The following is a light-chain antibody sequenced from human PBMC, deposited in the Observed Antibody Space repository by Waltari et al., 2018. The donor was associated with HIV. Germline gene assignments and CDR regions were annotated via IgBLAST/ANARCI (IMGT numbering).Light chain of an antibody. CDR2: ATS. Sequence: DIQMTQSPSSLSAFVGDRVTITCRASQSINTYLNWYQQKPGKAPNLLIYATSNLQSGVPSRFSGRGSGTDFTLTISSLQPEDFATDYCQQSYSTPQTFGGGTTVEIK. V-gene: IGKV1-39*01. J-gene: IGKJ4*01. CDR1: QSINTY. CDR3: QQSYSTPQT.